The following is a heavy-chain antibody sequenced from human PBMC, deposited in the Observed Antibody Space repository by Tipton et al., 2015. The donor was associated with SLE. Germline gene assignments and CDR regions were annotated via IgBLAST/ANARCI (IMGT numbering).Heavy chain of an antibody. V-gene: IGHV4-34*01. CDR3: ARGHVGSTSLGV. CDR1: GGSFSGYY. D-gene: IGHD2-2*01. CDR2: INHSGST. Sequence: TLSLTCGVYGGSFSGYYWSWIRQPPGKGLEWIGEINHSGSTNYNPSLKSRVTISVDTSKNQFSLKLSSVTAADTAVYYCARGHVGSTSLGVWGQGTMVTVSS. J-gene: IGHJ3*01.